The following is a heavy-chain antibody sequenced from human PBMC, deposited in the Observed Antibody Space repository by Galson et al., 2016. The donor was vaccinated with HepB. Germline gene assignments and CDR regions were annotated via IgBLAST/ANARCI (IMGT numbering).Heavy chain of an antibody. CDR1: GFTLSAYA. V-gene: IGHV3-23*01. CDR2: VSGTGANT. Sequence: SLRLSCAASGFTLSAYAMNWVRQAPGKGLEWVSSVSGTGANTYHAESVKGRFTISRDNSKNTLYLQMNSLTAADTAVYYCARDGYNPVPLDYWGPGTLVTVSS. D-gene: IGHD5-24*01. J-gene: IGHJ4*02. CDR3: ARDGYNPVPLDY.